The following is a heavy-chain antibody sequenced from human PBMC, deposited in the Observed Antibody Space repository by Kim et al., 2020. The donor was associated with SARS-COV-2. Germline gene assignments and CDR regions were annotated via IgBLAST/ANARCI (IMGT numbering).Heavy chain of an antibody. D-gene: IGHD2-2*01. Sequence: TPSLKERVTISVDTPTNQFSLRRSSVAAADTAVYYWARARGVPGDAFDIWGQGTMVTVSS. J-gene: IGHJ3*02. V-gene: IGHV4-30-2*05. CDR3: ARARGVPGDAFDI.